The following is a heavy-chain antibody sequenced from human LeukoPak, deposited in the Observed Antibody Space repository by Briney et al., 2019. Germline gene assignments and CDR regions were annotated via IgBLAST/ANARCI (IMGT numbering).Heavy chain of an antibody. CDR2: ISYRGST. CDR3: ARDGDPHPYYYYYYMDV. CDR1: GDSFSSHY. V-gene: IGHV4-59*11. Sequence: PSETLSLTCTVSGDSFSSHYWTWIRQPPGKGLEWIGYISYRGSTNYNPSLKSRVTISIDTSKNQFSLKLSSVTAADTAVYYCARDGDPHPYYYYYYMDVWGKGTTVTVSS. D-gene: IGHD7-27*01. J-gene: IGHJ6*03.